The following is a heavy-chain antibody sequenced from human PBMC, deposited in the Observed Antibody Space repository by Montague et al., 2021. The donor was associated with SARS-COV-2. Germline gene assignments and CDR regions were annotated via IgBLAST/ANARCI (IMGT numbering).Heavy chain of an antibody. D-gene: IGHD2-15*01. CDR2: IYYSGST. Sequence: SETLSLTCTVSGGSISSYYWSWIRQPPGKGLEWIGYIYYSGSTNYNPSLKSRVTISVDTSKNQFSLKLSSVTAADTAVYYCARALYCSGGSCYPNWFDPWGQGTLVTASS. CDR1: GGSISSYY. V-gene: IGHV4-59*01. CDR3: ARALYCSGGSCYPNWFDP. J-gene: IGHJ5*02.